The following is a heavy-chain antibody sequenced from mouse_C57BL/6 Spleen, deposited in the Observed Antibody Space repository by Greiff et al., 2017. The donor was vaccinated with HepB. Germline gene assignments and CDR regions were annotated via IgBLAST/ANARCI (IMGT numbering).Heavy chain of an antibody. CDR1: GYAFSSYW. J-gene: IGHJ4*01. V-gene: IGHV1-80*01. CDR3: ARRGYDDYYAKDY. Sequence: QVQLKQSGAELVKPGASVKISCKASGYAFSSYWMNWVKQRPGKGLEWIGQIYPGDGDTNYNGKFKGKATLTADKSSSTAYMQRSSLTSEDSAVYGCARRGYDDYYAKDYWGKGTSVTVSS. D-gene: IGHD2-2*01. CDR2: IYPGDGDT.